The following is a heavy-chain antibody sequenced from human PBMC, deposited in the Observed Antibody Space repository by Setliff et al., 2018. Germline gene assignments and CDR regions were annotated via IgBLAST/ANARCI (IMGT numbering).Heavy chain of an antibody. V-gene: IGHV4-59*08. CDR3: AIGGGYCDFFDCFPFDN. CDR1: GGSVRGYY. CDR2: INHRGST. D-gene: IGHD3-16*01. Sequence: SETLSLTCTVSGGSVRGYYWSWIRQPPGKGLEFIGEINHRGSTNYNPSLKSRVTISLDTSNNQFSLKLNSVTAADTALYYCAIGGGYCDFFDCFPFDNWGQGFLVTVSS. J-gene: IGHJ4*02.